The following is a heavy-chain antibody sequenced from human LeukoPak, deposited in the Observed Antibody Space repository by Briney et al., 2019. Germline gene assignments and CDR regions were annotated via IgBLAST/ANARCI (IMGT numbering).Heavy chain of an antibody. J-gene: IGHJ6*02. CDR1: GGSISSGGYY. D-gene: IGHD1-1*01. Sequence: SQTLSLICTVSGGSISSGGYYWSWIRQHPGKGLEWIGYIYYSGSTYYNSSLKSRVTISVDTSKNQFSLKLSSVTAADTAVYYCARDRPWGTSDSYGMDVWGQGTTVTVSS. CDR2: IYYSGST. CDR3: ARDRPWGTSDSYGMDV. V-gene: IGHV4-31*03.